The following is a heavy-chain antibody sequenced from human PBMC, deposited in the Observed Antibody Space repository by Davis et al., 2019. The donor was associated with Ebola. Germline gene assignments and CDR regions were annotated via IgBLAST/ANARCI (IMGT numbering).Heavy chain of an antibody. V-gene: IGHV3-7*01. Sequence: GESLKISCAASGFTFSSYWMSWVRQAPGKGLEWVANIKQDGSEKYYVDSVKGRFTISRDNAKNSLYLQMNSLRAEDTAVYYCARDRIVWRNWGQGTLVTVSS. CDR2: IKQDGSEK. CDR3: ARDRIVWRN. D-gene: IGHD3-16*01. J-gene: IGHJ4*02. CDR1: GFTFSSYW.